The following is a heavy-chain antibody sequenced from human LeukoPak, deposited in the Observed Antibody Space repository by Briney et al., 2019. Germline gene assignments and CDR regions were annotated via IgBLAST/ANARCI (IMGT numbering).Heavy chain of an antibody. D-gene: IGHD3-22*01. CDR1: GGSISSHY. V-gene: IGHV4-4*07. CDR3: ARDGSSGYYYDY. CDR2: VYTSGST. Sequence: SETLSLTCTVSGGSISSHYWSWIRQPAGKGLEWIGRVYTSGSTNYNPSLKSRVTVSVDTSEKQVFLKLISVTPADTAVYYCARDGSSGYYYDYWGQGILVSVSS. J-gene: IGHJ4*02.